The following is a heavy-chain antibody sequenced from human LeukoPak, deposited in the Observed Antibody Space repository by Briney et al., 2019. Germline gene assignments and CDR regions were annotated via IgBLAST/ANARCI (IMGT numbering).Heavy chain of an antibody. D-gene: IGHD3-22*01. CDR3: AKDYYDRSRYGGLFDF. Sequence: GGSLRPSCAASGFTFTEYGMHWVRQAPGKGLEWVAVISYHGSDKYYGDSVKGRFTISRDDSKNTLYLQMNSLRPEDTAVYICAKDYYDRSRYGGLFDFWGQGTLVTVSS. CDR1: GFTFTEYG. J-gene: IGHJ4*02. V-gene: IGHV3-30*18. CDR2: ISYHGSDK.